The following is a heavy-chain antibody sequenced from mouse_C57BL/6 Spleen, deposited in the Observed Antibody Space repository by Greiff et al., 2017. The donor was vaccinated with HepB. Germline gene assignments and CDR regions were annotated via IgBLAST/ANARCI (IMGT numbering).Heavy chain of an antibody. CDR1: GYSITSGYY. J-gene: IGHJ2*01. CDR3: ARGMGNYGFDY. CDR2: ISYDGSN. Sequence: EVQRVESGPGLVKPSQSLSLTCSVTGYSITSGYYWNWIRQFPGNKLEWMGYISYDGSNNYNPSLKNRISITRDTSKNQFFLKLNSVTTEDTATYYCARGMGNYGFDYWGQGTTLTVSS. V-gene: IGHV3-6*01. D-gene: IGHD2-1*01.